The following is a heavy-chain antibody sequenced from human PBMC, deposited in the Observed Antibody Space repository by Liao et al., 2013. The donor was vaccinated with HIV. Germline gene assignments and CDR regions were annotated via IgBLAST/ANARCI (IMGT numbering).Heavy chain of an antibody. J-gene: IGHJ3*02. CDR3: ARAMLGRGHAFDM. CDR2: INYSGST. Sequence: QLQLQESGPGLVKPSETLSLTCAVSGGSISNINYYWSWIRQPPGKGLEWIGEINYSGSTNYNPSRKSRVTISVDTSKNQFSLKLSSVTAADTAVYYCARAMLGRGHAFDMWGQGTMVTVSS. V-gene: IGHV4-39*07. D-gene: IGHD3-10*02. CDR1: GGSISNINYY.